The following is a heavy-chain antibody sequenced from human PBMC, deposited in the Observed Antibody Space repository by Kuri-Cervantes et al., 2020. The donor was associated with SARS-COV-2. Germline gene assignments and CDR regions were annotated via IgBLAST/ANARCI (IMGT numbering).Heavy chain of an antibody. CDR1: GFTFSSYW. V-gene: IGHV3-7*01. J-gene: IGHJ3*02. CDR3: AREGVDMVGAPHDAFDI. Sequence: GESPKISCAASGFTFSSYWMSWVRQAPGKGLEWVANIKQDGSEKYYVDSVKGRFTISRDNAKNSLYLQMNSLRAEDTAVYYCAREGVDMVGAPHDAFDIWGQGTMVTVSS. CDR2: IKQDGSEK. D-gene: IGHD1-26*01.